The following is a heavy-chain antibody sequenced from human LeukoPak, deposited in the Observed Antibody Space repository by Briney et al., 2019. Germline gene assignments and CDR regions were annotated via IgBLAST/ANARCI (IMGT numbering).Heavy chain of an antibody. CDR1: GFTFSSAW. J-gene: IGHJ4*02. D-gene: IGHD3-22*01. V-gene: IGHV3-15*01. Sequence: PGGSLRLSCAASGFTFSSAWMSWVRQAPGKGLEWVGRIKSKTDGGTADYAAPVKGRFTISRDDSKNTLYLQMNSLKTEDTAVYYCTTVLLDSTSSGWYYYYDSSGYYFDYWGQGTLVTVSS. CDR3: TTVLLDSTSSGWYYYYDSSGYYFDY. CDR2: IKSKTDGGTA.